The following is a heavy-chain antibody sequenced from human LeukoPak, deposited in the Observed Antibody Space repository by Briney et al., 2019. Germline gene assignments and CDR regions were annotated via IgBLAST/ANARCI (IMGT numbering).Heavy chain of an antibody. CDR1: GFTFSSYA. D-gene: IGHD3-10*01. CDR3: AKSMVRGVIKRSFDY. Sequence: GGSLRLSCAASGFTFSSYAMSWVRQAPGKGLEWVSAISGSGGSTYYADSVKGRFTISRDNSKNTLCLQMNGLRAEDTAVYYCAKSMVRGVIKRSFDYWGQGTLVTDSS. V-gene: IGHV3-23*01. CDR2: ISGSGGST. J-gene: IGHJ4*02.